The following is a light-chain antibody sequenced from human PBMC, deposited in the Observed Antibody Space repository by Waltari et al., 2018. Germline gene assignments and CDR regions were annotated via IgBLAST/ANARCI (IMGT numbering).Light chain of an antibody. CDR1: QSISIY. J-gene: IGKJ2*01. Sequence: DVQMTQSPSFLSAALGVRVTITCRTSQSISIYLNWYQQRPGKAPKFLIYAASSLQSGVPSRFSGSGSGTDFTLTISSLQPEDFATYYCQQGYSIPVTFGQGTKLEI. CDR2: AAS. CDR3: QQGYSIPVT. V-gene: IGKV1-39*01.